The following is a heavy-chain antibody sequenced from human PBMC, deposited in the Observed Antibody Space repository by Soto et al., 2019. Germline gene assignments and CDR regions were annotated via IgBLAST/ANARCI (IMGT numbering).Heavy chain of an antibody. D-gene: IGHD2-2*01. CDR3: ARFYAAIYYYGMDV. V-gene: IGHV3-53*04. CDR1: WFTVSSNY. CDR2: IYSGGST. Sequence: PGGSLRLSCAASWFTVSSNYMSWVRQAPGKGLEWVSVIYSGGSTYYADSVKGRFTISRHNSKNTLYLQMNSLRAEDTAVYYCARFYAAIYYYGMDVWGQGTTVTV. J-gene: IGHJ6*02.